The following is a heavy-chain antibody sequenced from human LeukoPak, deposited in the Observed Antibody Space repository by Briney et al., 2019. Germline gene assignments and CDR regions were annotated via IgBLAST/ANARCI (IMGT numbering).Heavy chain of an antibody. CDR3: AKLPVSYSSGWSNFDY. D-gene: IGHD6-19*01. Sequence: PGGSLRLSCATSGFTFSSYAMSWVRQAPGKGLDWVSGISGSGGSTYYADSVKGRFTISRDNSKNTLYLQMNSLRAEDTAVYYCAKLPVSYSSGWSNFDYWGQGTLVTVSS. CDR2: ISGSGGST. CDR1: GFTFSSYA. V-gene: IGHV3-23*01. J-gene: IGHJ4*02.